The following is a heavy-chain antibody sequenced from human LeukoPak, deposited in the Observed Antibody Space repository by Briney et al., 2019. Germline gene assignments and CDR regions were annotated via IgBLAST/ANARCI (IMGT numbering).Heavy chain of an antibody. V-gene: IGHV3-33*01. D-gene: IGHD6-13*01. CDR3: ARDSSSTWYADY. CDR1: GFTFSSYG. Sequence: GSLRLSCAASGFTFSSYGMHWVRQAPGKGLEWVALIWYDGSNKYYADSVKGRFTISRDNSNNTLYLQMNSLRAEDTAVYYCARDSSSTWYADYWGQGTLVTVSS. J-gene: IGHJ4*02. CDR2: IWYDGSNK.